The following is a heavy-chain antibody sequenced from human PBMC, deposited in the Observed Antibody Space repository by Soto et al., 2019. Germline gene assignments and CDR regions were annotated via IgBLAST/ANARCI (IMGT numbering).Heavy chain of an antibody. D-gene: IGHD1-1*01. Sequence: SETLSLTCTVSGASISGYYWSWIRKSAGKGLEWIGRIYATGTTDYNPPLKSRVMMSVDTSKKQFSLKLRSVTAADTAIYYCVRDGTKTLRDWFDPWGQGISITVSS. CDR2: IYATGTT. V-gene: IGHV4-4*07. CDR3: VRDGTKTLRDWFDP. J-gene: IGHJ5*02. CDR1: GASISGYY.